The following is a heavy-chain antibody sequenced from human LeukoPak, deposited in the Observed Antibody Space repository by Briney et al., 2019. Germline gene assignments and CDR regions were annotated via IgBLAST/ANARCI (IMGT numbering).Heavy chain of an antibody. D-gene: IGHD1-26*01. J-gene: IGHJ6*03. CDR1: GGTFSSYA. V-gene: IGHV1-2*02. CDR2: INPNSGGT. CDR3: ARGVPGTYYYYYMDV. Sequence: GASVKVSCKASGGTFSSYAISWVRQAPGQGLEWMGWINPNSGGTNYAQKFQGRVTMTRDTSISTAYMELSRLRSDDTAMYYCARGVPGTYYYYYMDVWGKGTTVTVSS.